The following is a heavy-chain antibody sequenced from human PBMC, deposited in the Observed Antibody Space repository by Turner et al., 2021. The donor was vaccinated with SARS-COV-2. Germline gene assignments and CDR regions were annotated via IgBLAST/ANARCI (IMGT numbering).Heavy chain of an antibody. CDR3: ARSWRMSNSDFDY. J-gene: IGHJ4*02. CDR2: SIPIFGRA. V-gene: IGHV1-69*06. CDR1: GGTFSSYA. D-gene: IGHD6-13*01. Sequence: QVQLVQSGAEVKKPGSSVMFSCKASGGTFSSYAISWVRQAPGQGLEWMGGSIPIFGRANYAQKIEGRVTITADKSTSTAYMELSSLRSDDTAVYYCARSWRMSNSDFDYWGQGTLVTVSS.